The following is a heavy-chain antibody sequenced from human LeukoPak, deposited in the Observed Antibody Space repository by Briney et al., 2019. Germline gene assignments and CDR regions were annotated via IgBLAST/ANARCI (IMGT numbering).Heavy chain of an antibody. J-gene: IGHJ3*02. Sequence: GGSLRLSCAASGFTFSSYWMHWVRQAPGKGLVWVSRTNSDGSSTTYADSVKGRFTISRDNAKNTLYLQMNSLRAEDTAVYYCARTRGDCSGGSCYFDAFDIWGQGTMATVSS. CDR1: GFTFSSYW. CDR2: TNSDGSST. D-gene: IGHD2-15*01. CDR3: ARTRGDCSGGSCYFDAFDI. V-gene: IGHV3-74*01.